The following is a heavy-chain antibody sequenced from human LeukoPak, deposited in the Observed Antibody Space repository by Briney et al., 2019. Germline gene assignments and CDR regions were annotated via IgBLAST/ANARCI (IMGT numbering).Heavy chain of an antibody. V-gene: IGHV1-69*13. D-gene: IGHD6-19*01. CDR3: ARQWLPNGYFDY. Sequence: RASVKVSCKASGGTFSSYAISWVRQAPGQGLEWMGGIIPIFGTANYAQKFQGRVTITADESTSTAYMELSSLRSDDTAVYYCARQWLPNGYFDYWGQGTLVTVSS. CDR2: IIPIFGTA. CDR1: GGTFSSYA. J-gene: IGHJ4*02.